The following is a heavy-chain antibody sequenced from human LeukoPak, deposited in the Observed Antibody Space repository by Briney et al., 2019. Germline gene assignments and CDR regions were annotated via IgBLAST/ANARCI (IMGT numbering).Heavy chain of an antibody. J-gene: IGHJ4*02. CDR2: ISYDVGNK. V-gene: IGHV3-30-3*01. Sequence: GGSLRLSFAAPGFTFSSYARHGVRQAPGKGLGGVAVISYDVGNKYYADSVRGGFTISRDNSKTTLYLQMNSLRAEDTAVYYCASRKDTPHLPDYWGQGTLVTVSS. CDR3: ASRKDTPHLPDY. D-gene: IGHD5-18*01. CDR1: GFTFSSYA.